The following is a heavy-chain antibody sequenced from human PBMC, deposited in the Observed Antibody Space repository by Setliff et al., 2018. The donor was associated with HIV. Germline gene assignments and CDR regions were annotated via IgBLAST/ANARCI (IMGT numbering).Heavy chain of an antibody. CDR3: TRDPMFYNSWSGFTNAFDI. Sequence: PGESLRLSCTTSGFTFGDYALSWVRQAPGKGLEWLGFIRTVPYGGTTEYAASVKGRFIIPRDDSKSIAYLQLNSLKTEDTAVYFCTRDPMFYNSWSGFTNAFDIWGPGTLVTVSS. J-gene: IGHJ3*02. V-gene: IGHV3-49*04. D-gene: IGHD3-3*01. CDR1: GFTFGDYA. CDR2: IRTVPYGGTT.